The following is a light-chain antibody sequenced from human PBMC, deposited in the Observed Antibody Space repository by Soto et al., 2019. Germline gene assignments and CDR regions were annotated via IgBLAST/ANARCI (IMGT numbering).Light chain of an antibody. CDR1: QSVSIN. CDR3: QQYHNWYS. J-gene: IGKJ2*03. Sequence: VMTQSPATLSVSPGERATLSCRASQSVSINLAWYQQKPGQAPRLLIYGASTRATGIPARFSGSGSGTEFTLTISSPQSEDSAVYYCQQYHNWYSFGQGTKLEIK. V-gene: IGKV3-15*01. CDR2: GAS.